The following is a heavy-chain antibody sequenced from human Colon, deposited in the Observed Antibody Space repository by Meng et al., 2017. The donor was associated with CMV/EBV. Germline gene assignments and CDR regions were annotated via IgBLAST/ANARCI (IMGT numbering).Heavy chain of an antibody. D-gene: IGHD1-26*01. Sequence: CKASGYTFTSYDINWVRQATGQGLEWMGWMNPSSGNTGYAQKFQGRVTMTRNTSISTAYMELSSLRSEDTAVYYCARGVGAKGRFDPWGQGTLVTVSS. J-gene: IGHJ5*02. CDR1: GYTFTSYD. CDR3: ARGVGAKGRFDP. CDR2: MNPSSGNT. V-gene: IGHV1-8*01.